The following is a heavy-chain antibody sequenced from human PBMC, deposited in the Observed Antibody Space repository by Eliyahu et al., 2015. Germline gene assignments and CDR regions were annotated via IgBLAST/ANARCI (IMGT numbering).Heavy chain of an antibody. Sequence: QVQLQQWGAGLLKPSETLSLTCAVYGGSFSGYYWSWIRQPPGKGLEWIGEINHSGSTNYNPSLKSRVTISVDTSKNQFSLKLSSVTAADTAVYYCARAPPSSTRGYNWFDPWGQGTLVTVSS. J-gene: IGHJ5*02. D-gene: IGHD2-2*01. CDR2: INHSGST. CDR3: ARAPPSSTRGYNWFDP. CDR1: GGSFSGYY. V-gene: IGHV4-34*01.